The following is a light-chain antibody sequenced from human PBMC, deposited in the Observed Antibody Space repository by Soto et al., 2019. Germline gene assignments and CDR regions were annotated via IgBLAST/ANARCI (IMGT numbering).Light chain of an antibody. CDR1: SSDVGAYKY. J-gene: IGLJ3*02. V-gene: IGLV2-8*01. Sequence: QSVLTQPPSASGSPRQSVTISCTGTSSDVGAYKYVSWYQQYPGKAPKLMIYEVSKRPSGVPDRFSGSKSGNTASLTVSGLQAEDEADYYCTSYVGSNIWVFGGGTKLTVL. CDR2: EVS. CDR3: TSYVGSNIWV.